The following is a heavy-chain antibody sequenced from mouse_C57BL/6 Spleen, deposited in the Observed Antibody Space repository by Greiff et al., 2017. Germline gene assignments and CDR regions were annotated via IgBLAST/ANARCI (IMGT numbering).Heavy chain of an antibody. Sequence: EVQLQQSGPGLAKPSQTLSLTCSVTGYSITSDYWNWIRKFPGNKLEYMGYISYSGSTYYNPSLKRLISITRDTSKNQYYLQLNSVTTEDTATYYCARSSFDGYYWYFDVWGTGTTVTVSS. J-gene: IGHJ1*03. D-gene: IGHD2-3*01. V-gene: IGHV3-8*01. CDR2: ISYSGST. CDR1: GYSITSDY. CDR3: ARSSFDGYYWYFDV.